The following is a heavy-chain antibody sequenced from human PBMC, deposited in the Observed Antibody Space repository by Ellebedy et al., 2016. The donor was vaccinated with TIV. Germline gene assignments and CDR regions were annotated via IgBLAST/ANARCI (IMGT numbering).Heavy chain of an antibody. CDR2: IHYSGTT. Sequence: SETLSLTCAVSGYSISSSNWWGWIRQPPGKGLEWIGFIHYSGTTTYNPSLNSRVTMSVDTSKNQFSLRLSSVTAADTAVYFCAKYYCPNGVCYHFDYWGRGTLVTVSS. V-gene: IGHV4-28*01. CDR3: AKYYCPNGVCYHFDY. CDR1: GYSISSSNW. J-gene: IGHJ4*02. D-gene: IGHD2-8*01.